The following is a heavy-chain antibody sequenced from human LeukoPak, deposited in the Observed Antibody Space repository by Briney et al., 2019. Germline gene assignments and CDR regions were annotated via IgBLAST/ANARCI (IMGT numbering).Heavy chain of an antibody. J-gene: IGHJ4*02. CDR1: GFTFSDYY. CDR2: ISSSGSTI. D-gene: IGHD6-6*01. V-gene: IGHV3-11*01. Sequence: PGGSLRLSCAASGFTFSDYYMSWIRQAPGKGLEWGSYISSSGSTIYYADSVKGRFTISRDNAKNSLYLQMNSLRAEDTAVYYCARGIYSSSSAFEDYWGQGTLVTVSS. CDR3: ARGIYSSSSAFEDY.